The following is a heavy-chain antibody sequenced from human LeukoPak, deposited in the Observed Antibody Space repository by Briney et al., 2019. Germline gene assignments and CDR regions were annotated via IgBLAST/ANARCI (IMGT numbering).Heavy chain of an antibody. Sequence: GGSLRLSCEASGFTFISSWMSWVRQAPGKGLEWVATIKGDGTQKYYVDSVKGRFTISRDNAKKSLYLQMNSLRGDDTAVYYCARLKDDTTCFDHWGQGTLVTVSS. J-gene: IGHJ4*02. CDR3: ARLKDDTTCFDH. D-gene: IGHD3-22*01. CDR1: GFTFISSW. V-gene: IGHV3-7*05. CDR2: IKGDGTQK.